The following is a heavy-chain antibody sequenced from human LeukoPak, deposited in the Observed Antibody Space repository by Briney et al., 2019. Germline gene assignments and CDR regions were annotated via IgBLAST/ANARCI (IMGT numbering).Heavy chain of an antibody. CDR3: ARADDSSGYYYDRGSGFDY. CDR2: IYYSGST. D-gene: IGHD3-22*01. Sequence: SETLSLTCAVSGGSISSGGYSWSWIRQPPGKGLEWIGYIYYSGSTYYNPSLKSRVTISVDTSKNQFSLKLSSVTAADTAVYYCARADDSSGYYYDRGSGFDYWGQGTLVTVSS. J-gene: IGHJ4*02. V-gene: IGHV4-30-4*07. CDR1: GGSISSGGYS.